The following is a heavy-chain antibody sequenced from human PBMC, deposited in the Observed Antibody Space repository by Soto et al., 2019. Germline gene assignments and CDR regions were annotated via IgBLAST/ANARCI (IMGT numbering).Heavy chain of an antibody. V-gene: IGHV1-2*04. CDR3: ARGDSSGWYFYGMDV. J-gene: IGHJ6*02. Sequence: GASVKVSCKASGYTFTGYYMHWVRQAPGQGLEWMGWINPNSGGTNYAQKFQGWVTMTRDTSISTAYMELSRPRSDDTAVYYCARGDSSGWYFYGMDVWGQGTTVTVSS. D-gene: IGHD6-19*01. CDR1: GYTFTGYY. CDR2: INPNSGGT.